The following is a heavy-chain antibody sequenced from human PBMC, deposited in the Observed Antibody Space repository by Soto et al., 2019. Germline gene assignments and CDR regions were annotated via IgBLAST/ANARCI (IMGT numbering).Heavy chain of an antibody. Sequence: PGGSLRLSCAASVFTFSSYGMHWVRQAPGKGLEWVAVISYDGSNKYYADSVKGRFTISRDNSKNTLYLQMNSLRAEDTAVYYCAKDRPNSSSWSTAYYYYGMDVWGQGTTVTVSS. CDR2: ISYDGSNK. CDR3: AKDRPNSSSWSTAYYYYGMDV. D-gene: IGHD6-13*01. CDR1: VFTFSSYG. J-gene: IGHJ6*02. V-gene: IGHV3-30*18.